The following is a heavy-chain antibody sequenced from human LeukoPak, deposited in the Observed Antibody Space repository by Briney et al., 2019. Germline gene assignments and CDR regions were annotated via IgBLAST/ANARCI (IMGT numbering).Heavy chain of an antibody. Sequence: SETLSLTCTLSSASISSYYCSWIRQPPGKGLEWIGYIYYSGSTDYNPSLKSRVTISVDTSKNQFSLKMSSVTAADTAVYYCARGGSGYYYYFHSWGQGTLVTVSS. CDR3: ARGGSGYYYYFHS. D-gene: IGHD3-22*01. CDR1: SASISSYY. CDR2: IYYSGST. V-gene: IGHV4-59*01. J-gene: IGHJ4*02.